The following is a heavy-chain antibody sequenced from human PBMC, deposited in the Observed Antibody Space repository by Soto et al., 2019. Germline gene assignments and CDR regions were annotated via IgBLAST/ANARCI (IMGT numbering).Heavy chain of an antibody. CDR2: IIPILGIA. V-gene: IGHV1-69*04. CDR1: GYTFTSYD. D-gene: IGHD3-10*01. Sequence: SVKVSCKASGYTFTSYDINWVRQATGQGLEWMGRIIPILGIANYAQKFQGRVTITADKSTSTAYMELSSLRSEDTAVYYCARASSYYGSGSSYWGQGTLVTVSS. J-gene: IGHJ4*02. CDR3: ARASSYYGSGSSY.